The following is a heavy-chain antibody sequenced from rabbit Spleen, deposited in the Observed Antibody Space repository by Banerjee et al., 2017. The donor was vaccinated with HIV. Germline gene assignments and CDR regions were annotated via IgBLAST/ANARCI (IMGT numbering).Heavy chain of an antibody. V-gene: IGHV1S40*01. Sequence: EESGGGLVKPGASLTLTCTASGVSFSFNNYMCWVRQAPGKGLEWIGCVDVGSSGFTYFANWAKGRFTISKTSSTTVTLQMTSLTDADTATYFCARDTSSSFSSYGMDLWGPGTLVTVS. D-gene: IGHD1-1*01. CDR2: VDVGSSGFT. CDR1: GVSFSFNNY. J-gene: IGHJ6*01. CDR3: ARDTSSSFSSYGMDL.